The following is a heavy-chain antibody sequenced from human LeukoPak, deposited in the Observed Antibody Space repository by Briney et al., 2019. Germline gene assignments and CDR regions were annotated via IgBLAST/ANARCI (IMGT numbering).Heavy chain of an antibody. D-gene: IGHD6-13*01. J-gene: IGHJ3*02. CDR1: GGSISSYY. CDR3: ARRIATADAFDI. Sequence: SETLSLTCTLSGGSISSYYWSWIRQPPGKGLEWIGYIYYSGSTNYNPSLKSRVTISVDTSKNQFSLKLSSLTAADTAVYYCARRIATADAFDIWGQGTMVTVSS. V-gene: IGHV4-59*08. CDR2: IYYSGST.